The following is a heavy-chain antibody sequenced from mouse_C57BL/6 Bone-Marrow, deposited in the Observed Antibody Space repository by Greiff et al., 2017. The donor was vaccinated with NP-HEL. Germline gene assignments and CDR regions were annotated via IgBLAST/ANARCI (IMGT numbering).Heavy chain of an antibody. V-gene: IGHV1-80*01. CDR3: ARNYYGSSSFAY. CDR2: IYPGDGDT. J-gene: IGHJ3*01. D-gene: IGHD1-1*01. CDR1: GYAFSSYW. Sequence: QVQLKQSGAELVKPGASVKISCKASGYAFSSYWMNWVKQRPGKGLEWIGQIYPGDGDTNYNGKFKGKATLTADKSSSTAYMQLSSLTSEDSAVYFCARNYYGSSSFAYWGQGTLVTVSA.